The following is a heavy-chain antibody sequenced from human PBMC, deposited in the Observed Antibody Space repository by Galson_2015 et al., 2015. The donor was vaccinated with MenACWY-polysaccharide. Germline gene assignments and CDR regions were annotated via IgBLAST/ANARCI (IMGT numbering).Heavy chain of an antibody. CDR2: IGSDGSNT. Sequence: SLRLSCAASGFAFSSYWMYWVRQSPGKGLVWVSRIGSDGSNTRYADSVKGRFTISRDNAKNTLYLQMNSLRVEDTAVYYCARELDFWSGYPYWGQGTMVTVSS. D-gene: IGHD3-3*01. CDR1: GFAFSSYW. J-gene: IGHJ3*01. CDR3: ARELDFWSGYPY. V-gene: IGHV3-74*01.